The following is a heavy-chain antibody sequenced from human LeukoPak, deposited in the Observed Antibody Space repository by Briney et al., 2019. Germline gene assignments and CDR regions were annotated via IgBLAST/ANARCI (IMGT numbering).Heavy chain of an antibody. V-gene: IGHV3-30*04. CDR2: ISYDGSNK. CDR3: ARADFSRGYMDV. D-gene: IGHD3-3*01. J-gene: IGHJ6*03. CDR1: GFTFSSYA. Sequence: GGSLRLSCAASGFTFSSYAMHWVRQAPGKGLEWVAVISYDGSNKYYADSVKGRFTISRDNSKTTLYLQMNSLRAEDPAVYYCARADFSRGYMDVWGKGTTVTVSS.